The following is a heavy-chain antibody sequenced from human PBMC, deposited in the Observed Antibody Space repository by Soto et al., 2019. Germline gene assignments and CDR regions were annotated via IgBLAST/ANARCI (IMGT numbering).Heavy chain of an antibody. D-gene: IGHD1-26*01. CDR3: ARGVGSSPPRY. CDR2: IYASGSP. Sequence: NLSLTCTISGGSISVYYWSWVRQPPGHDLEWIGYIYASGSPYYNPSLRSRVTISADTSKNQISLKLTSPTAADTAVYYCARGVGSSPPRYWGRGTLVTVSS. CDR1: GGSISVYY. V-gene: IGHV4-59*01. J-gene: IGHJ4*02.